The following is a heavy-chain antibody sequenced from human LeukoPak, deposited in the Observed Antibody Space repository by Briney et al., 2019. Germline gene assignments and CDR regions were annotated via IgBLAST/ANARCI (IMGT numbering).Heavy chain of an antibody. Sequence: SVMVSCKASGGTFSSYAISWVRQAPGQGLGWMGRIIPIFGTANYAQKFQGRVTITTDESTSTAYIELSSLRSEDTAVYYCARDTTVAGTNYYYMDVWGKGTTVTVSS. V-gene: IGHV1-69*05. D-gene: IGHD6-19*01. J-gene: IGHJ6*03. CDR2: IIPIFGTA. CDR1: GGTFSSYA. CDR3: ARDTTVAGTNYYYMDV.